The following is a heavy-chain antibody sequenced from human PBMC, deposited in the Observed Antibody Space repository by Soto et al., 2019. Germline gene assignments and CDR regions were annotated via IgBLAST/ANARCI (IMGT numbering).Heavy chain of an antibody. J-gene: IGHJ6*02. D-gene: IGHD6-13*01. CDR2: ISSSGSTI. Sequence: PGESLTLSCAASGFTFSDYYMSWIRQAPGKGLEWVSYISSSGSTIYYADSVKGRITISRDNDKNSMYLQMNSMRAEDTDVYYCARDLVSSSWHYYYYGMDVWGQGTTVTVSS. V-gene: IGHV3-11*01. CDR3: ARDLVSSSWHYYYYGMDV. CDR1: GFTFSDYY.